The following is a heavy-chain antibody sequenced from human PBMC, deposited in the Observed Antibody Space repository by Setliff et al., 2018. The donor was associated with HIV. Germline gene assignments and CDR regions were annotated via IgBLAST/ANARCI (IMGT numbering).Heavy chain of an antibody. D-gene: IGHD3-10*02. V-gene: IGHV1-18*01. Sequence: ASVKVSCKASGYTFTSYGISWVRQAPGQGLEWMGWINIRSGNTNYAQKFQGRVTMTTDTSTSTAYMELSSLTSEDTAIYYCARDMFEIWERSLAKGDEFDPWGQGSLVTVSS. CDR2: INIRSGNT. CDR3: ARDMFEIWERSLAKGDEFDP. CDR1: GYTFTSYG. J-gene: IGHJ5*02.